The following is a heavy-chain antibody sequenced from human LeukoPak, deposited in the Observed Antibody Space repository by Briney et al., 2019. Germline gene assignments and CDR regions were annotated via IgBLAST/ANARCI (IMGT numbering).Heavy chain of an antibody. Sequence: PGGSLRLSCGASDSTVRNSSINWVRQASGSGLEWLGLVRSKPNNYATAYVASVEGRFVISRDDSKNMAYLQMNSLTVDDTAVYFCTTLDVWGKGSTVFVSS. V-gene: IGHV3-73*01. CDR2: VRSKPNNYAT. CDR3: TTLDV. J-gene: IGHJ6*04. CDR1: DSTVRNSS.